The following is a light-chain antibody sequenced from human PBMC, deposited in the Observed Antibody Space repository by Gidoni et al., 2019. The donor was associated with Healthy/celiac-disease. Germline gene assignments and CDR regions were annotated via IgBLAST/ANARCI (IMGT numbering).Light chain of an antibody. Sequence: DHQITQSPSTLSASVGDRVTITCRASQSISSWLAWYQQKPGKAPKLLIYKASSLESGVPSRFSGSGSGTEFTLTISSQPDDFATYYCQQYNSYPWTFXXXTKVEIK. CDR1: QSISSW. J-gene: IGKJ1*01. V-gene: IGKV1-5*03. CDR2: KAS. CDR3: QQYNSYPWT.